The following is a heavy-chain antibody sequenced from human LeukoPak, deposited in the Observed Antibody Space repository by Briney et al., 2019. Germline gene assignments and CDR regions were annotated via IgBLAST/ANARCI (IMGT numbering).Heavy chain of an antibody. J-gene: IGHJ5*02. CDR3: AREGGHYGSGSQNWFDP. CDR2: IYSGGST. CDR1: GFTVRSNY. D-gene: IGHD3-10*01. Sequence: QFGGSLRLSCADSGFTVRSNYMSWVRQAPGKGLEWVSVIYSGGSTYYADSVKGRFTISRDNSKNTLYLQMNSLRAEDTAVYYCAREGGHYGSGSQNWFDPWGQGTLVTVSS. V-gene: IGHV3-66*01.